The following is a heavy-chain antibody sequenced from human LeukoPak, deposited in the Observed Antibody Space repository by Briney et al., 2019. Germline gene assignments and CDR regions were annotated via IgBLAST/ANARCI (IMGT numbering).Heavy chain of an antibody. J-gene: IGHJ4*02. Sequence: ASVKVSCNASGYSFTSYGITWVRQAPGQGLEWMGWISAYNGNTNSAQMLQGRVTMTTDTSTSTAYMELRSLRSDDTAVYYCARGDSSWYFDYWGQGTLVTVSS. CDR2: ISAYNGNT. CDR1: GYSFTSYG. CDR3: ARGDSSWYFDY. D-gene: IGHD6-13*01. V-gene: IGHV1-18*01.